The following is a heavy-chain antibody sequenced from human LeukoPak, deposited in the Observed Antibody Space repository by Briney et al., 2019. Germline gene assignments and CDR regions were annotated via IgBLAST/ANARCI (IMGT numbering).Heavy chain of an antibody. J-gene: IGHJ4*02. CDR3: AREGLVRGLDY. Sequence: GGSLRLSCAASGFTFDDSGMSWVRQAPGKGLEWVSGINWTGGSTGYADSVKGRFTISRDNAKNSLYLQMNSLRAEDTAVYYCAREGLVRGLDYWGQGTLVTVSS. CDR2: INWTGGST. D-gene: IGHD3-10*01. CDR1: GFTFDDSG. V-gene: IGHV3-20*04.